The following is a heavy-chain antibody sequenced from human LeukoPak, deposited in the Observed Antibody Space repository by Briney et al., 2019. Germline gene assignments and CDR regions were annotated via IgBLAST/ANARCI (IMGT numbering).Heavy chain of an antibody. CDR1: GYTFTGYY. Sequence: ASVKVSCKASGYTFTGYYMHWARQAPGQGLEWMGWINPNSGGTNYAQKFQGRVTMTRDTSISTAYMELSRLRSDDTAVYYCARVRQRITMVRGVIIGGFDPWGQGTLVTVSS. CDR2: INPNSGGT. D-gene: IGHD3-10*01. J-gene: IGHJ5*02. V-gene: IGHV1-2*02. CDR3: ARVRQRITMVRGVIIGGFDP.